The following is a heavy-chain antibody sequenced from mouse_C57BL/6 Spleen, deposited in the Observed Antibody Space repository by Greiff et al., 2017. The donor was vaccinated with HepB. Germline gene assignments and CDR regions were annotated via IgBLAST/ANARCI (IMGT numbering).Heavy chain of an antibody. CDR3: ARDYGNYAYAMDY. V-gene: IGHV1-82*01. J-gene: IGHJ4*01. CDR2: IYPGDGDT. D-gene: IGHD2-1*01. Sequence: VQLQQSGPELVKPGASVKISCKASGYAFSSSWMNWVKQRPGKGLEWIGRIYPGDGDTNYNGKFKGKATLTADKSSSTAYMQLSSLTSEDSAVYFCARDYGNYAYAMDYWGQGTSVTVSS. CDR1: GYAFSSSW.